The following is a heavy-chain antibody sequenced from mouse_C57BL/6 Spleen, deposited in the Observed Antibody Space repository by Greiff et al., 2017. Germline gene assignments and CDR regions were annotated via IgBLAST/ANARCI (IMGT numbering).Heavy chain of an antibody. CDR3: ARALNWDFDY. Sequence: EVQLVESEGGLVQPGSSLKLSCTASGFTFSGYYLSWVRQVPDKGLEWVANINYAGSCTYYPDPLKSRFIISRDHAKNILYLQMSSLKSEDTATYYCARALNWDFDYWGQGTTLTVSS. V-gene: IGHV5-16*01. J-gene: IGHJ2*01. D-gene: IGHD4-1*01. CDR2: INYAGSCT. CDR1: GFTFSGYY.